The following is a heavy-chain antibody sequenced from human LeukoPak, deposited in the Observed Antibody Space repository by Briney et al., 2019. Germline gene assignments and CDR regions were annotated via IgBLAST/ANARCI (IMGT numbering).Heavy chain of an antibody. CDR3: ARGDYGDSLDY. V-gene: IGHV4-31*03. CDR2: IYYSGST. D-gene: IGHD4-17*01. J-gene: IGHJ4*02. Sequence: SETLSLTCTVSGGSISSGGYYWSWIRQHPGKGLEWIGYIYYSGSTNYNPSLKSRVTISVDTSKNQFSLKLSSVTAADTAVYYCARGDYGDSLDYWGQGTLVTVSS. CDR1: GGSISSGGYY.